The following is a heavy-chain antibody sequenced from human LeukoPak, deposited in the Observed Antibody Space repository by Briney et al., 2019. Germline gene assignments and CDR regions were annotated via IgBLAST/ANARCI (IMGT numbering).Heavy chain of an antibody. Sequence: GGSLRLSCVASGFTFSRYAMSWVRQAPGKGLEWVSALISSGGTTLYADSVKGRFTISRDNSKNTLYLQMNSLRVEDTAVYYCARDAPGGRYFDYWGQGTLVTVSS. CDR2: LISSGGTT. J-gene: IGHJ4*02. V-gene: IGHV3-23*01. D-gene: IGHD1-26*01. CDR1: GFTFSRYA. CDR3: ARDAPGGRYFDY.